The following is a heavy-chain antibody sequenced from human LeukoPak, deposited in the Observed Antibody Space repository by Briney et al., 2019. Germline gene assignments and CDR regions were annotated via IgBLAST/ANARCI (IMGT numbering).Heavy chain of an antibody. V-gene: IGHV4-59*01. J-gene: IGHJ5*02. CDR3: AREVGYSSSWYGTNWFDP. CDR1: GGSINSYY. D-gene: IGHD6-13*01. Sequence: PSETLSLTCSVSGGSINSYYWSWIRQPPGKGLEWIGNIYYSGSTNYNPSLKSRVTISVDTSKNQFSLKLSSVTAADTAVYYCAREVGYSSSWYGTNWFDPWGQGTLVTVSS. CDR2: IYYSGST.